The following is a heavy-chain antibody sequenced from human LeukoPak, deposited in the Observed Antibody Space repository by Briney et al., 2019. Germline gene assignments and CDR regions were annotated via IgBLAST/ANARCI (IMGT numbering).Heavy chain of an antibody. CDR1: EYTFTRYY. D-gene: IGHD1/OR15-1a*01. CDR2: INPDSGGT. CDR3: ARDHGLNKRWFDP. V-gene: IGHV1-2*02. J-gene: IGHJ5*02. Sequence: GASVKVSCKASEYTFTRYYMHWVRQAPGQGLEWMGWINPDSGGTNYAQKFQGRVTMTRDTSISTAYMELSRLTSDDTAVYYCARDHGLNKRWFDPWGQGTLVTVSS.